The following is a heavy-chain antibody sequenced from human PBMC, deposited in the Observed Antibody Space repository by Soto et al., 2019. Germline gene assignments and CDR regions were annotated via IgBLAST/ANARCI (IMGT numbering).Heavy chain of an antibody. D-gene: IGHD5-18*01. V-gene: IGHV3-74*01. CDR2: ISSDGSSA. Sequence: QLVESGGGLVQPGGSLRLSCAASGFTLSSYWMHWVRQAPGKGLVWVSRISSDGSSANYADSVKGRFTISRDNAKNTLYLQMDSLRTDDTAVYFCARGGGYSAQDYWGQGTLVTVSS. CDR3: ARGGGYSAQDY. J-gene: IGHJ4*02. CDR1: GFTLSSYW.